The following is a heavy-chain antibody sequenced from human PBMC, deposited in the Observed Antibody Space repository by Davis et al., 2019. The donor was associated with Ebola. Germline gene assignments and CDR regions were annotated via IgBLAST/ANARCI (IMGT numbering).Heavy chain of an antibody. CDR2: IYYSGST. Sequence: MPSETLSLTCTVSGGSISSYYWGWIRQPPGKGLEWIGSIYYSGSTYYNPSLKSRVTISVDTSKNQFSLKLSSVTAADTAVYYCARHRNGPWYGGYYWGQGTLVTVSS. CDR1: GGSISSYY. J-gene: IGHJ4*02. D-gene: IGHD1-26*01. V-gene: IGHV4-39*01. CDR3: ARHRNGPWYGGYY.